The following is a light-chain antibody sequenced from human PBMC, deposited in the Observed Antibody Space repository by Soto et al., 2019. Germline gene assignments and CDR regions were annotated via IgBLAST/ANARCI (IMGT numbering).Light chain of an antibody. Sequence: QSVLTQPASVSGSPGQSITISCTGTSSDIGAYNYDSWYQQHHPGEAPKLIIYDVSHRPPGVSNRFSGSKSGNTASLTISGLQTEDEADYYCSSYTSATTYVFGTGTKVPV. J-gene: IGLJ1*01. V-gene: IGLV2-14*03. CDR1: SSDIGAYNY. CDR2: DVS. CDR3: SSYTSATTYV.